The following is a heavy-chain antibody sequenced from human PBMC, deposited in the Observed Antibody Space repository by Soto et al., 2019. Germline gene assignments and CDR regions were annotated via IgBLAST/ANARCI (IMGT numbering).Heavy chain of an antibody. Sequence: QVQLVQSRAEVKKPGASVKVSCKASGYTFTSHGISWVRQAPGQGLEWMGWINAYDGNTNYAQKLQGRVTMTTDTSTNTAYMELRSLRSDDTAVYYCATTVSYNWFDPWGQGTLVTVSS. D-gene: IGHD6-6*01. CDR2: INAYDGNT. J-gene: IGHJ5*02. CDR3: ATTVSYNWFDP. CDR1: GYTFTSHG. V-gene: IGHV1-18*01.